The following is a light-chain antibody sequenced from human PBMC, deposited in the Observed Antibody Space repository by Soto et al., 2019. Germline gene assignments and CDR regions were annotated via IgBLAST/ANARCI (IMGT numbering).Light chain of an antibody. J-gene: IGKJ4*01. Sequence: EIVLTQSPGTLSLSPGERATLSCRASQTVSSNYLAWYQQKPGQAPRLLIYSASTRATGIPDRFSGSGSGTDFTLTISKQEPEDFAVYYCQQYGTSPLTFRGGNKVEIK. CDR3: QQYGTSPLT. V-gene: IGKV3-20*01. CDR1: QTVSSNY. CDR2: SAS.